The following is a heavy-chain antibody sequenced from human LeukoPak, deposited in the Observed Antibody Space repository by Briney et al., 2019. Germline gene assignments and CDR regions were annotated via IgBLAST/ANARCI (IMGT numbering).Heavy chain of an antibody. V-gene: IGHV3-30*02. D-gene: IGHD1-1*01. J-gene: IGHJ4*02. CDR2: IRYDGSIK. CDR3: ARGTLKYRDGGYFDY. CDR1: GFTFSSFG. Sequence: GGSLRLSCAASGFTFSSFGMHWVRQAPGKGLEWVAFIRYDGSIKDYADSVKGRFTISRDNAKNSLYLQMNSLRAEDTAVYYCARGTLKYRDGGYFDYWGQGTLVTVSS.